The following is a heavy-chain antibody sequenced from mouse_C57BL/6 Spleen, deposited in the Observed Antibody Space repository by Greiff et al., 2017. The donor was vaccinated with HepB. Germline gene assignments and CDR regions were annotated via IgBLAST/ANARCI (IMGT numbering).Heavy chain of an antibody. CDR2: IYPGDGDT. CDR1: GYAFSSYW. CDR3: ARSYYYGSSYSFAY. J-gene: IGHJ3*01. D-gene: IGHD1-1*01. Sequence: QVQLQQSGAELVKPGASVKISCKASGYAFSSYWMNWVKQRPGKGLEWIGQIYPGDGDTNYNGKFKGKATLTADKSSSTAYMQLGSLTSEDSAVYFCARSYYYGSSYSFAYWGQGTLVTVSA. V-gene: IGHV1-80*01.